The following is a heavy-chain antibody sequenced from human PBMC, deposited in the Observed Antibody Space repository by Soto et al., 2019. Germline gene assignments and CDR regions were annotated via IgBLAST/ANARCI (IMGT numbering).Heavy chain of an antibody. V-gene: IGHV1-18*04. CDR3: ARDRIAVRPGWFDS. CDR2: ISAYNGET. CDR1: GYTFSTYG. J-gene: IGHJ5*01. D-gene: IGHD6-6*01. Sequence: QVQLAQSGTEAKKPGASVKVSCKASGYTFSTYGISWVRQAPGQGLEWMGWISAYNGETKYAQKFQDRVTMSTDTSTSTAYMELRSLRSDDTAVYYCARDRIAVRPGWFDSWGQGTLITVSS.